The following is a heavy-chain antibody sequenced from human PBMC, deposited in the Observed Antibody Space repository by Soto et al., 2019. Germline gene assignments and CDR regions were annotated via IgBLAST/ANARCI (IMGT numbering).Heavy chain of an antibody. CDR1: GGSVSDKTYY. D-gene: IGHD4-17*01. J-gene: IGHJ4*02. CDR2: VYYSGTT. V-gene: IGHV4-61*01. CDR3: ARTTAVPNSLRSRYFFDY. Sequence: SETLSLTCSVSGGSVSDKTYYWSWIRQPPGKRLELIGYVYYSGTTNYNPSLKSRVTISVDLSKNQFSLRLSSVTTADTALYYCARTTAVPNSLRSRYFFDYWGQGTLVTVSS.